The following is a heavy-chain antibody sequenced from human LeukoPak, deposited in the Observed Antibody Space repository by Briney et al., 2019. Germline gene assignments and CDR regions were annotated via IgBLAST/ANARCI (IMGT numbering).Heavy chain of an antibody. D-gene: IGHD2-2*01. V-gene: IGHV5-51*01. CDR1: GYSFTSYW. J-gene: IGHJ3*02. CDR3: ARRPWPPQYAFDI. CDR2: IYPGDSDT. Sequence: GESLKISCMGSGYSFTSYWIGWVRQMPGKGLEWMGIIYPGDSDTRYSPSFQGQVTISAGKSISTAYLQWSSLKASDTAMYYCARRPWPPQYAFDIWGQGTMVTVSS.